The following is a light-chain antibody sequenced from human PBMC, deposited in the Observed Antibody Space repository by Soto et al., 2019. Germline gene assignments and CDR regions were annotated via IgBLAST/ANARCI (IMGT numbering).Light chain of an antibody. Sequence: IQMTQSPSTLSASLGDRVTIICRASQSISSWLAWYQQNPGKAPKLLIYKASSLESGVPSRFSGSGSGTEFTLTISSLQPDDFATYYCQQYNSYPWTFGQGTKVEIK. J-gene: IGKJ1*01. CDR3: QQYNSYPWT. CDR1: QSISSW. CDR2: KAS. V-gene: IGKV1-5*03.